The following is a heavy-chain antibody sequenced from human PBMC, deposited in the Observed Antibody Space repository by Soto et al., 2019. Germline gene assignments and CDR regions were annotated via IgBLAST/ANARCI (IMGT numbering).Heavy chain of an antibody. CDR2: IIPMTGTP. J-gene: IGHJ5*02. Sequence: VPGHGLEWMGGIIPMTGTPNYAEKFQGRLTLTADGSTRTAYLVLSSLKSEDTAVYDCARGPILPGATSWLDPWGQGTVVIVSS. V-gene: IGHV1-69*01. D-gene: IGHD2-2*01. CDR3: ARGPILPGATSWLDP.